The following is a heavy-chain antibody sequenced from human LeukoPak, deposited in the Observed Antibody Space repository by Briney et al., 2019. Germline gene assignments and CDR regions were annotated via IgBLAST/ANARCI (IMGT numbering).Heavy chain of an antibody. CDR2: INSDGSST. J-gene: IGHJ3*02. V-gene: IGHV3-74*01. CDR3: ARDKYGGNSNAFDI. CDR1: GITLSSYW. Sequence: GGSLRLSCAASGITLSSYWMHWVRQVPGKGPVLVSRINSDGSSTTYADYVKGRFTISRDNAKNTLYLQMNSLRAEDTAVYYCARDKYGGNSNAFDIWGQGTLVTVSS. D-gene: IGHD4-23*01.